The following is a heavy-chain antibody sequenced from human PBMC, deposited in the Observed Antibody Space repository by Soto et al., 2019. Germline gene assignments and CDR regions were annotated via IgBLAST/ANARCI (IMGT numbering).Heavy chain of an antibody. V-gene: IGHV4-31*03. D-gene: IGHD3-9*01. J-gene: IGHJ6*02. Sequence: QVQLQESGPGLVKPSQTLSLTCTVSGGSISSGGYYWSWIRQHPGKGLEWIGYIYYSGSTYYNPSLKSRVTISVDTSKNQFSLKLSSVTAADTAVYYCARGGMLRYFPAYGMDFWCQGTTVTVSS. CDR1: GGSISSGGYY. CDR3: ARGGMLRYFPAYGMDF. CDR2: IYYSGST.